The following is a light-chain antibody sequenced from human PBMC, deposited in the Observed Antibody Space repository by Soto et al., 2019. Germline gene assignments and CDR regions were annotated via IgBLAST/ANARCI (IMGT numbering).Light chain of an antibody. J-gene: IGKJ5*01. CDR2: KAS. CDR1: QSISSW. V-gene: IGKV1-5*03. CDR3: QQSFSVPPT. Sequence: DIQMTQSPSTLSASVGDRVTITCRASQSISSWLAWYQQKPGKAPKLLIYKASSLESGGPSRFSGSGSGTHFTLTISNLQPEDFATYYCQQSFSVPPTFGQGTRLEI.